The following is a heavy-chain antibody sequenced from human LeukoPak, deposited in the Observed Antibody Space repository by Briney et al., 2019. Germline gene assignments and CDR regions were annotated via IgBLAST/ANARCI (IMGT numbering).Heavy chain of an antibody. Sequence: GGSLRLSCAASGFTFDDYGMSWVRQAPGKGLEWVSGINWNGGSTGYADSVKGRFTISRDNAKNSLYLQMNSLRAEDTALYYCARRGWDDTAMVLYYYYMDVWGKGTTVTVSS. D-gene: IGHD5-18*01. J-gene: IGHJ6*03. CDR2: INWNGGST. CDR3: ARRGWDDTAMVLYYYYMDV. V-gene: IGHV3-20*04. CDR1: GFTFDDYG.